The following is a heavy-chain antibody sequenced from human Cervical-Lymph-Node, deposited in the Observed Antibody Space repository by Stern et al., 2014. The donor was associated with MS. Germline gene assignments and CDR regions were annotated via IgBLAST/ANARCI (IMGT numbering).Heavy chain of an antibody. D-gene: IGHD3-22*01. CDR2: ISYDGSHK. V-gene: IGHV3-30*01. CDR1: GFTFSSYA. CDR3: AAISSGYPPHDY. Sequence: VQLVESGGGVVQPGRSLRLSCAASGFTFSSYAMHWVRQAPGKGLEWVAVISYDGSHKYYADSGKGRFTISRDNSQNTLYLQMNSLRAEDTAVYYCAAISSGYPPHDYWGQGTLVTVSS. J-gene: IGHJ4*02.